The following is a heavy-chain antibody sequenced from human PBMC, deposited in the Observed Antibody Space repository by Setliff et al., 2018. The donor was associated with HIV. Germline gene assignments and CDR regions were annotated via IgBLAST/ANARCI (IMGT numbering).Heavy chain of an antibody. CDR3: TRRDVTTGMDS. J-gene: IGHJ4*02. D-gene: IGHD4-17*01. Sequence: SETLSLTCSVSGGSITNDNNYWDWIRQPPGKSLEWVGSIFYTGSTNYRPSLESRVIVSLDTSKNQFSLKLSSVTAADTAVYYCTRRDVTTGMDSWGPGILVTVSS. CDR2: IFYTGST. CDR1: GGSITNDNNY. V-gene: IGHV4-39*01.